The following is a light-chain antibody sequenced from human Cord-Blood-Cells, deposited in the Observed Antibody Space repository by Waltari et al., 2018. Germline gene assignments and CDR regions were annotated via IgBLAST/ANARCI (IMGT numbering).Light chain of an antibody. J-gene: IGKJ2*01. CDR2: GAS. Sequence: EIVMTQSPATLSVSPGERATLSCRASQSVSSNLAWYQKKPGQAPRLLIYGASTRATGIPARFSGSGSGTELTLTISSLQSEDFAVYYCQQYNNWPMYTFGQGTKLEIK. CDR3: QQYNNWPMYT. V-gene: IGKV3-15*01. CDR1: QSVSSN.